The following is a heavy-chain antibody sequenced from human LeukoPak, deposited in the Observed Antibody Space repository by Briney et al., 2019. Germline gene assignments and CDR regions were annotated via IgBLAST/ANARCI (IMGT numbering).Heavy chain of an antibody. V-gene: IGHV3-23*01. CDR2: ISGSGGTT. CDR1: GFTFSGYA. CDR3: AKRDDFNFFDP. D-gene: IGHD5-24*01. J-gene: IGHJ5*02. Sequence: PGGSLRLSCAASGFTFSGYAMSWVRQAPGKGLEWVSTISGSGGTTYYADSVKGRFAISRDNSKNTLYLQMNSLRVEDTAVYYCAKRDDFNFFDPWGQGTMVTVSS.